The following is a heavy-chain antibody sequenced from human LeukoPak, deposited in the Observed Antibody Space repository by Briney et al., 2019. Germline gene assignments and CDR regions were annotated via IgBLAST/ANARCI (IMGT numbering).Heavy chain of an antibody. CDR2: ISRSGSTK. Sequence: MTGGSLRLSCAASGFTFSDYNMRWIRQAPGKGLEWVSSISRSGSTKYYADSVKGRFTISRDNSENTLHLQMNSLRTEDTALYYCAKDWGREFASGSSYLDDWGLGTPVTVSS. V-gene: IGHV3-11*04. CDR3: AKDWGREFASGSSYLDD. D-gene: IGHD3-10*01. CDR1: GFTFSDYN. J-gene: IGHJ4*02.